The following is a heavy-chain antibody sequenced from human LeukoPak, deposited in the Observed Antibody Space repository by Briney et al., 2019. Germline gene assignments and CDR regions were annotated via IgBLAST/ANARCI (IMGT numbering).Heavy chain of an antibody. CDR2: IYYSGST. CDR1: GGSISSGGYY. V-gene: IGHV4-31*03. D-gene: IGHD2-2*01. Sequence: PSETLSLTCTVSGGSISSGGYYWSWIRQHPGKGLEWIGYIYYSGSTYYNPSLKSRVTISVDTSKNQFSLKLSSVTAADTAAYYCARDRVVVVPAALGETITIHYGMDVWGQGTTVTVSS. CDR3: ARDRVVVVPAALGETITIHYGMDV. J-gene: IGHJ6*02.